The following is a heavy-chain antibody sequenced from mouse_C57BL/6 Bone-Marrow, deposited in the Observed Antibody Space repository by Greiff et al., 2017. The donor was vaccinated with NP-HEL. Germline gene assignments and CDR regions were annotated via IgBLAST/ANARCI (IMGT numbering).Heavy chain of an antibody. J-gene: IGHJ4*01. CDR1: GFTFSDYG. CDR3: ARRYRGLYYYAMDY. Sequence: VQLKESGGGLVKPGGSLKLSCAASGFTFSDYGMHWVRQAPEKGLAWVAYISSGSSTIYYADTVKGRFTISRDNAKNTLFLQMTSLRSEDTAMYYCARRYRGLYYYAMDYWGQGTSVTVSS. CDR2: ISSGSSTI. V-gene: IGHV5-17*01. D-gene: IGHD2-12*01.